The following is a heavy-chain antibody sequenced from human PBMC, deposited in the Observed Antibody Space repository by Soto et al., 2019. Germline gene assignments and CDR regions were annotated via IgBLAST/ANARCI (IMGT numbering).Heavy chain of an antibody. Sequence: SETLSLTCTVSAGSISSYFWSWLRQPPGKGLEWIGYIYYSGSTNYNPSLKSRVTISVATSKNQFSLKLSSVTAADTAVYYCARRYGGSHDYWGQGTLVTVSS. CDR1: AGSISSYF. CDR2: IYYSGST. J-gene: IGHJ4*01. V-gene: IGHV4-59*08. CDR3: ARRYGGSHDY. D-gene: IGHD3-10*01.